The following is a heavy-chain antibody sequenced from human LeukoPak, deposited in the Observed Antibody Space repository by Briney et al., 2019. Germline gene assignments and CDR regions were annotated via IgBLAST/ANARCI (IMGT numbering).Heavy chain of an antibody. CDR1: GFTFSSSG. CDR3: ARTGNPATGDY. V-gene: IGHV3-23*01. CDR2: SGGYT. J-gene: IGHJ4*02. Sequence: GGTLRLSCAASGFTFSSSGMSWVRQAPGKGLEWVSVSGGYTYYADSVKGRFTISRDNSKNTLYLLMNNLRGEDTAVYYCARTGNPATGDYWGQGTLVTVSS. D-gene: IGHD1-1*01.